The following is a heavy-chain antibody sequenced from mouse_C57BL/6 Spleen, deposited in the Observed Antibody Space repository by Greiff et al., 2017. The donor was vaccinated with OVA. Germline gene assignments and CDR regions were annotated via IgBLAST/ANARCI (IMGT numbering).Heavy chain of an antibody. D-gene: IGHD2-1*01. CDR1: GYTFTSYW. CDR2: IDPSDSET. Sequence: QVQLQQSGAELVRPGSSVKLSCKASGYTFTSYWMHWVKQRPIQGLEWIGNIDPSDSETHYNQKFKDKATLTVDKSSSTAYMQLSSLTSEDSAVYYCARGRGNPLDYWGQGTTLTVSS. CDR3: ARGRGNPLDY. J-gene: IGHJ2*01. V-gene: IGHV1-52*01.